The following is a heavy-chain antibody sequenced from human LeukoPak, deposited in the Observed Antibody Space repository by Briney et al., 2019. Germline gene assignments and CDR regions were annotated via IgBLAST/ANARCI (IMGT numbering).Heavy chain of an antibody. CDR3: ARDVIAVAGTYYYYGMDV. D-gene: IGHD6-19*01. CDR1: GFTFSSYG. CDR2: ISYDGSNK. Sequence: GRSLRLSCAASGFTFSSYGMHWVRQAPGKGLEWVAVISYDGSNKYYADSVKGRFTISRDNSKNTLYLQMNSLRAEDTAVYYCARDVIAVAGTYYYYGMDVWGQGTTVTVSS. J-gene: IGHJ6*02. V-gene: IGHV3-30*19.